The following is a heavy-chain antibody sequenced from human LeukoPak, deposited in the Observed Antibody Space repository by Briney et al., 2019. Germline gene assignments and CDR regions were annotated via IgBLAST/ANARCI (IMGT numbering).Heavy chain of an antibody. CDR2: INHSGST. V-gene: IGHV4-34*01. J-gene: IGHJ5*02. Sequence: SETLSLTCAVYGGSFSGYYWSWIRQPPGKGLEWIGEINHSGSTNYNPSLKSRVTISVDTSKNQFSLKLSSVTAADTAVYYCARGTTGSWGQGTLVTVSS. CDR3: ARGTTGS. CDR1: GGSFSGYY. D-gene: IGHD4-17*01.